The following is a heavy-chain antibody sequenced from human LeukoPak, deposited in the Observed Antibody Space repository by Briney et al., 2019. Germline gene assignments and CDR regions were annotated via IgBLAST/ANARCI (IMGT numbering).Heavy chain of an antibody. V-gene: IGHV3-23*01. CDR1: GFTFSDHA. CDR3: ARDVSPTAGAPPFY. D-gene: IGHD6-13*01. J-gene: IGHJ4*02. CDR2: ISGSGLTT. Sequence: GGSLRLSCAASGFTFSDHAMNWVRQAPGNGLEWVSSISGSGLTTYYAESMKGRLTISRHNSKDTLYLQMNSLRAEDTAVYYCARDVSPTAGAPPFYWGQGILVTVSS.